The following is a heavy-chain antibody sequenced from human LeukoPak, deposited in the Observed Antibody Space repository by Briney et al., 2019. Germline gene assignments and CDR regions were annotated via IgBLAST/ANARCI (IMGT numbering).Heavy chain of an antibody. Sequence: ASVKVSCKASGYTFTNYAMNWVRQAPGQGLEWMGWIHPSTGNPTYAQGFTGRFVFSLDTSVSTTYLQISSLKAEDTAVYYCARGIRYYDILTGHVKGHDNSYYYYMDVWGQGTAVTISS. V-gene: IGHV7-4-1*02. J-gene: IGHJ6*03. D-gene: IGHD3-9*01. CDR2: IHPSTGNP. CDR1: GYTFTNYA. CDR3: ARGIRYYDILTGHVKGHDNSYYYYMDV.